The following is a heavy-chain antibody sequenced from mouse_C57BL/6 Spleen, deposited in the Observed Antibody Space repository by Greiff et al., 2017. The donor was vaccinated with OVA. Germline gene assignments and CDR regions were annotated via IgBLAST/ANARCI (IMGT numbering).Heavy chain of an antibody. D-gene: IGHD1-2*01. CDR3: ARDTTALMDY. CDR1: GYAFSSSW. Sequence: QVQLQQSGPELVKPGASVKIPCKASGYAFSSSWMNWVKQRPGKGLEWIGRIYPGDGDTNYNGKFKGKATLTADKSSSPAYLQLSSLTSEDSAVYFCARDTTALMDYWGQGTSVPVSS. V-gene: IGHV1-82*01. J-gene: IGHJ4*01. CDR2: IYPGDGDT.